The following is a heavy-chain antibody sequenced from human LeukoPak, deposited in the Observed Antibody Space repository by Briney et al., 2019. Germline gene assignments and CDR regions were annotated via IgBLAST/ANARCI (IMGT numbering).Heavy chain of an antibody. Sequence: GGSLRLSCEASGFTFSSYWMSWVRQAPGKGLEWVATIRQDGSVNHCVDSVKGRFTVSRDNAKNSLYLQMNSLRAEDTAVYYCARSYYDILTGYYGSPPDPWGQGTLVTVSS. CDR2: IRQDGSVN. CDR1: GFTFSSYW. J-gene: IGHJ5*02. CDR3: ARSYYDILTGYYGSPPDP. V-gene: IGHV3-7*03. D-gene: IGHD3-9*01.